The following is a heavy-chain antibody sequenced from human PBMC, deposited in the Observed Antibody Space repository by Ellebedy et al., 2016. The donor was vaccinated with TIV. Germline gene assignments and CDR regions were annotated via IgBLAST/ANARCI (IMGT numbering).Heavy chain of an antibody. Sequence: GESLKISXVASGFSLPRLRLSWVRQAPGKGPEWVAAIDGGGTAPLYTDSVKGRFTISRDNAKNSLYLQMNSLRAEDTAVYYCARDKIVGATHLDNWGQGTLVTVSS. CDR2: IDGGGTAP. D-gene: IGHD1-26*01. J-gene: IGHJ4*02. CDR3: ARDKIVGATHLDN. CDR1: GFSLPRLR. V-gene: IGHV3-21*01.